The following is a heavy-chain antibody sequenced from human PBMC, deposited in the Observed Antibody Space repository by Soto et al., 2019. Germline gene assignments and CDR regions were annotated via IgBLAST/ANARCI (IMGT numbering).Heavy chain of an antibody. Sequence: GSRVKGSLKASGYTFTGLLFHWVRQAPGQGVGWIGWVKPNSGGTNYAQKVQGRVTMTRDTYISTAYMELSRLRSDDKAVYYCARDRPSSWYTIDYWGQGTLVTVSS. CDR3: ARDRPSSWYTIDY. D-gene: IGHD6-13*01. V-gene: IGHV1-2*02. J-gene: IGHJ4*02. CDR1: GYTFTGLL. CDR2: VKPNSGGT.